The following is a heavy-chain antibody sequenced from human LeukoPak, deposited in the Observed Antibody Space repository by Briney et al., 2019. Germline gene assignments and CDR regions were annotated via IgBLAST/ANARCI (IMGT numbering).Heavy chain of an antibody. D-gene: IGHD3-3*01. CDR3: ARDLLKPLNYDFWSGSQEYFDY. CDR1: GFTFSSYS. J-gene: IGHJ4*02. V-gene: IGHV3-21*01. Sequence: PGGSLRLSCAASGFTFSSYSMNWVRQAPGKGLEWVSSISSSSSYIYYADSVKGRFTISRDNAKNSLYLQMNSLRAEDTAVYYCARDLLKPLNYDFWSGSQEYFDYWGQGILVTVSS. CDR2: ISSSSSYI.